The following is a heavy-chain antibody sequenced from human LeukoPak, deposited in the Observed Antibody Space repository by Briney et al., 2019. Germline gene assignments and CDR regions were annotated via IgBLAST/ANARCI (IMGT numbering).Heavy chain of an antibody. V-gene: IGHV1-2*02. CDR2: INPNSGGT. Sequence: GASVKVSYKASGYTFTGYYMHWVRQAPGQGLEWMGWINPNSGGTNYAQKFQGRVTMTRDTSISTAYMELSRLRSDDTAVYYCARDLMVRGVNKVGMDVWGQGTTVTVSS. CDR3: ARDLMVRGVNKVGMDV. J-gene: IGHJ6*02. CDR1: GYTFTGYY. D-gene: IGHD3-10*01.